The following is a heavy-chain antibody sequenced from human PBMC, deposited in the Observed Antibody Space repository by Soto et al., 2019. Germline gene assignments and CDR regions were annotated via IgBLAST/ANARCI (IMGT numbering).Heavy chain of an antibody. CDR2: INHTGSP. CDR3: ASQVGIPNNRVGVV. Sequence: QLHLQQWGAGLLKPSETLSLTCAVYGGPFNNYYWSWIRQSPTKGLEWIGEINHTGSPNYTPFLRSRVYIAVERSKKQISLKVSSVTSADTAVYYCASQVGIPNNRVGVVWGQGTLVTVSS. D-gene: IGHD2-21*01. V-gene: IGHV4-34*01. CDR1: GGPFNNYY. J-gene: IGHJ4*02.